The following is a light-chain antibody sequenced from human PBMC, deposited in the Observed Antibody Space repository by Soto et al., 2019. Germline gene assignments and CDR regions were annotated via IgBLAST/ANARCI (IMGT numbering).Light chain of an antibody. CDR3: QQYYQWPSYT. J-gene: IGKJ2*01. Sequence: EIVITQSPLTLSASPGERAIFSCSASQSVGSNIAWYQQTPGQTPRLLVYDASTRASAIPARFSGSGSGTEFTLTINTLQPKDFAVYYCQQYYQWPSYTFGQGTKVDIK. V-gene: IGKV3-15*01. CDR2: DAS. CDR1: QSVGSN.